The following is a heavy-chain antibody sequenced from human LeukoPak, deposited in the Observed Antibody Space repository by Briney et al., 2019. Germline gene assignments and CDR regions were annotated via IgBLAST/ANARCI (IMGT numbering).Heavy chain of an antibody. CDR2: IIPIFGTA. CDR1: GGTFSSYA. J-gene: IGHJ4*02. Sequence: SVKVSCKASGGTFSSYAISWVRQAPGQGLEWVGGIIPIFGTANYAQKFQGRVTITADESTSTAYMELSSLRSEDTAVYYCATLDLGRTKSFDYWGQGTLVTVSS. D-gene: IGHD1-1*01. CDR3: ATLDLGRTKSFDY. V-gene: IGHV1-69*01.